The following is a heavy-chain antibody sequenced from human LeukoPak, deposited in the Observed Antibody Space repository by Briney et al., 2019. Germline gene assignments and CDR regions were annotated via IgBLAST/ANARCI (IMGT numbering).Heavy chain of an antibody. D-gene: IGHD3/OR15-3a*01. Sequence: SETLSLTCTVSGGSISSYYWSWIRQPAGKGLEWVGRIYTSGNTNYNPSLKSRVTVSVDTSKNQFSLKLSSVTAADTAVYYCARLRTGLHYYYYYYMDVWGKGTTVTVSS. V-gene: IGHV4-4*07. CDR2: IYTSGNT. CDR3: ARLRTGLHYYYYYYMDV. CDR1: GGSISSYY. J-gene: IGHJ6*03.